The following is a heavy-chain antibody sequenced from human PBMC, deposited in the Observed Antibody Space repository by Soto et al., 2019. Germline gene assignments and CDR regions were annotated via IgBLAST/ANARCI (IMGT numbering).Heavy chain of an antibody. J-gene: IGHJ4*02. D-gene: IGHD3-16*01. CDR2: ISSRGSSI. V-gene: IGHV3-11*01. CDR3: ARDERIWGSYGYIVY. Sequence: QVQLVESGGGLVKPGGSLRLSCAASGFSFSDYYMSWIRQAPGKGLEWVSYISSRGSSIYYADSVKGRFTISRDNAKNSLCLQMNSLRADDTAVYYCARDERIWGSYGYIVYWGQGTLVTVSS. CDR1: GFSFSDYY.